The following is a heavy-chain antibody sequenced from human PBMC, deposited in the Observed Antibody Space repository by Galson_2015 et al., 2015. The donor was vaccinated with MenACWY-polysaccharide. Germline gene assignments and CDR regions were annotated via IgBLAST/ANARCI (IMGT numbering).Heavy chain of an antibody. J-gene: IGHJ4*02. CDR2: TYYRSKWYH. V-gene: IGHV6-1*01. CDR3: ARTCPPYSRTWYECFDY. D-gene: IGHD6-13*01. Sequence: CAISGDSVSSNSAAWNWIRQSPSRGLEWLGRTYYRSKWYHDYPVSVKSRITINPDTSKNQSSLQLNSVTPDDTALYYCARTCPPYSRTWYECFDYWDQGTLATVSS. CDR1: GDSVSSNSAA.